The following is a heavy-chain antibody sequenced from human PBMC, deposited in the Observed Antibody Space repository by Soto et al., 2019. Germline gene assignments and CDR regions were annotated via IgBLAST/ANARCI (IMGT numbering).Heavy chain of an antibody. CDR3: VRDYNDGIGRYDY. J-gene: IGHJ4*02. CDR2: ITYDGSNK. Sequence: QVQLVESGGGVVQPGRSLRLSCAASGFTFSSYAMQWVRQAPGKGLEWVAGITYDGSNKHYADSVKGRYTISRDNSKTTLFLQMTSLSTEDTSVYYCVRDYNDGIGRYDYWGQGTPVTVSS. V-gene: IGHV3-30-3*01. CDR1: GFTFSSYA. D-gene: IGHD3-22*01.